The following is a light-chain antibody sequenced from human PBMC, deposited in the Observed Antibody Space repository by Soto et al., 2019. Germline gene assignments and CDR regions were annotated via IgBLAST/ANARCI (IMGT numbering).Light chain of an antibody. CDR1: TSNIRSNP. Sequence: QSVLTQPPSASGTPGQRVTISCSGSTSNIRSNPVTWFQQFPGTAPKLLIYTKNQRPSGVPDRFSGSKSGTSASLAISGLLFADDADYYCTAWDGSLNNFVFGTGTKLTVL. V-gene: IGLV1-44*01. J-gene: IGLJ1*01. CDR3: TAWDGSLNNFV. CDR2: TKN.